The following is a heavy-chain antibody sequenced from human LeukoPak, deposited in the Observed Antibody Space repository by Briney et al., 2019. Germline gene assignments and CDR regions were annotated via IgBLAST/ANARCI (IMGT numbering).Heavy chain of an antibody. CDR1: GYTFTSYG. CDR2: INPNSGGT. Sequence: ASVEVSCKASGYTFTSYGISWVRQAPGQGLEWMGWINPNSGGTNYAQNLQGRVTMSRDTSISTAYMDLSRLRSDDTAVYYCARAVGYGSGTYRQYFFDYWGQGTLVTVSS. V-gene: IGHV1-2*02. CDR3: ARAVGYGSGTYRQYFFDY. J-gene: IGHJ4*02. D-gene: IGHD3-10*01.